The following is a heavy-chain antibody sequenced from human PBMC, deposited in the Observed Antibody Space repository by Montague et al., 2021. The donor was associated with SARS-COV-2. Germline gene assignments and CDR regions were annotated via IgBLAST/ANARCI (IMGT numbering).Heavy chain of an antibody. V-gene: IGHV4-4*02. J-gene: IGHJ4*02. CDR1: GVSITSTNW. Sequence: SETLSLTCAVSGVSITSTNWWSLVRQPPGKGLGWIGEISYGGIATYNPSLKSRATTSMDRSRNLFSLKLSSVTAADTAIYYCAGKVLTVPADYWGQGTLVTAS. CDR3: AGKVLTVPADY. D-gene: IGHD4-11*01. CDR2: ISYGGIA.